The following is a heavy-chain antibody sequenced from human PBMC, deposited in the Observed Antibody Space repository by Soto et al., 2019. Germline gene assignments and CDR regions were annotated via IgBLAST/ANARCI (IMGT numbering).Heavy chain of an antibody. CDR3: ARDTRITIFGVGNGWFDP. CDR2: IYYSGST. CDR1: GGSISSGGYY. J-gene: IGHJ5*02. Sequence: SETLSLTCTVSGGSISSGGYYWSWIRQHPGKGLEWIGYIYYSGSTYYNPSLKSRVTISVDTSKNQFSLKLSSVTAADTAVYYCARDTRITIFGVGNGWFDPWGQGTLVTVSS. D-gene: IGHD3-3*01. V-gene: IGHV4-31*03.